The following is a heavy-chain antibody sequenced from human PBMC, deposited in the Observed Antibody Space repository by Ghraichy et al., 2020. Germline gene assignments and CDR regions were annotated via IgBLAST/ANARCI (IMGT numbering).Heavy chain of an antibody. J-gene: IGHJ4*02. Sequence: SETLSLTCTVSGGSISSSSYYWGWIRQPPGKGLEWIGSIYYSGSTYYNPSLKSRVTISVDTSKNQFSLKLSSVTAADTAVYYCARVRVSPNWGIIDYWGQGTLVTVSS. CDR1: GGSISSSSYY. V-gene: IGHV4-39*07. CDR3: ARVRVSPNWGIIDY. CDR2: IYYSGST. D-gene: IGHD7-27*01.